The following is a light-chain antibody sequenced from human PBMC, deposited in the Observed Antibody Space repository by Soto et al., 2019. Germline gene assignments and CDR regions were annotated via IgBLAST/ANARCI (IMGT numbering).Light chain of an antibody. Sequence: IQLTQSPSSLSASVGDRVTITCRASQVISKYLAWYQQKPGKAPKLLIYKASTLKSGVPSRFSGSGSGTEFTLTISSLQPDDFATYYCQHYNSYSEAFGQGTKVELK. V-gene: IGKV1-5*03. CDR1: QVISKY. CDR3: QHYNSYSEA. J-gene: IGKJ1*01. CDR2: KAS.